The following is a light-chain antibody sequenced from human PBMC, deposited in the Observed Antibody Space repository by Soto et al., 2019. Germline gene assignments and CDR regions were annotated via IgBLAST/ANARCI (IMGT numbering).Light chain of an antibody. CDR3: QQYYSTPLT. CDR2: WAS. J-gene: IGKJ4*01. V-gene: IGKV4-1*01. Sequence: DIVMTQSPDSLAVSLGERVTINCKSSQSVLYSSNNKNYLAWYQQKPGQPPKLLIYWASTRESGVPARFSGSGSGTDFTLTISSLQAEDVAVYYCQQYYSTPLTFGGGTKVEIK. CDR1: QSVLYSSNNKNY.